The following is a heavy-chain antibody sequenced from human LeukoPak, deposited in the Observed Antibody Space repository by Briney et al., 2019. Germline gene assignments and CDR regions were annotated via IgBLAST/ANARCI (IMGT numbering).Heavy chain of an antibody. CDR3: ARVPPRGPQCSIVVAGTGDY. J-gene: IGHJ4*02. Sequence: ASVKVSCKASGYTFTGYYMHWVRQAPGQGLEWMGRINPNSVGTNSAQKFQGRVTMTRDTSTSTGYMEQSRLRSADTAAYNCARVPPRGPQCSIVVAGTGDYWGQGTLVTVSS. D-gene: IGHD6-19*01. V-gene: IGHV1-2*06. CDR2: INPNSVGT. CDR1: GYTFTGYY.